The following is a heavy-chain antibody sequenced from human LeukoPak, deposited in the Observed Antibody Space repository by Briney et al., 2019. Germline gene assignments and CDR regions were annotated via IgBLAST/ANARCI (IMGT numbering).Heavy chain of an antibody. J-gene: IGHJ4*02. D-gene: IGHD3-22*01. CDR3: ARAHYFDSSAYYDC. CDR2: ISSSGGTI. CDR1: GFTFSSYE. V-gene: IGHV3-48*03. Sequence: PGGSLRLSCAASGFTFSSYEMNWVRQAPGKGLEWISYISSSGGTIYNADSVKGRFTISRDNAKNSLYLQMNSLRVDDTAVYYCARAHYFDSSAYYDCWGQGTLVTVFS.